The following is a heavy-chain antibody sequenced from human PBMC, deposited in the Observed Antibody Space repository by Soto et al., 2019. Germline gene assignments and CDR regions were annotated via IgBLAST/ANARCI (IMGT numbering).Heavy chain of an antibody. CDR1: GFTVSSNY. CDR3: ARDRQSSGWLDAFDI. Sequence: PWGSLRLSCAASGFTVSSNYMSWVRQAPGKGLEWVSVIFTGGSTYYADSVKGRFTISRHSSMNTVYLQMDSLRAEDTAVYYCARDRQSSGWLDAFDIWGQGTMVTVSS. J-gene: IGHJ3*02. D-gene: IGHD6-19*01. CDR2: IFTGGST. V-gene: IGHV3-53*04.